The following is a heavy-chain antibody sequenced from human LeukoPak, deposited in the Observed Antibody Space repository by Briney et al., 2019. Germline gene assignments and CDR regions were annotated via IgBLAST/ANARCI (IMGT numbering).Heavy chain of an antibody. V-gene: IGHV3-48*01. Sequence: GSLRLSCAASGFTFSIYSMNWVRQAPGKGLEWVSYISSSSSTIYYADSVKGRFTISRDNAKNSLYLQMNSLRAEDTAVYYCARIASDFWSGYYYYYYYYYMDVWGKGTTVTVSS. CDR3: ARIASDFWSGYYYYYYYYYMDV. CDR2: ISSSSSTI. D-gene: IGHD3-3*01. J-gene: IGHJ6*03. CDR1: GFTFSIYS.